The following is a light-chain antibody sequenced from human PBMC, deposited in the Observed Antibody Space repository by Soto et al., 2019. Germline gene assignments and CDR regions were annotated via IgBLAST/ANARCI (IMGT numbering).Light chain of an antibody. CDR2: AAS. J-gene: IGKJ1*01. Sequence: DIQMTQSPSSLSPSVGDRVTITCRASQSISSYLNWYQQKPGKAPKLLIYAASSLQSGVPSKFSGSGSGTDFTLTISVLKPEDSETYYCQQTYKTPLTFGQGTKVDI. CDR3: QQTYKTPLT. V-gene: IGKV1-39*01. CDR1: QSISSY.